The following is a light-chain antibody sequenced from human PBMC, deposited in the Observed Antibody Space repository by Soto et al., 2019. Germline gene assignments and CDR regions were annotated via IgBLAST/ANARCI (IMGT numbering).Light chain of an antibody. J-gene: IGKJ2*01. Sequence: EIVLTQSPGTLSLSPGEGATLSCRASQSVASSYLAWYQQKPGQAPRLLIYGASNRATGIPDRFSGGGSGTDFTLTISRLDPEDFAVYYCQQYGSSSYTFGQGTKLEIK. CDR1: QSVASSY. CDR2: GAS. CDR3: QQYGSSSYT. V-gene: IGKV3-20*01.